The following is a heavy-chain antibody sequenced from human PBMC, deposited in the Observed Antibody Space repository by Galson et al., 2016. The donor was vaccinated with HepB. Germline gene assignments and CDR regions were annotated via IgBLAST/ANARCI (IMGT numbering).Heavy chain of an antibody. CDR1: GYTFGNYG. D-gene: IGHD2-15*01. Sequence: SVKVSCKASGYTFGNYGISWVRQAPGQGLEWMAWISAYNGNSNTDYAQKFQGRVSMTTDPSTSTAYMELTSLKSDDTAVYYCARDFCSGGSCSPPLGYRGQGTLVTVSS. CDR2: ISAYNGNSNT. V-gene: IGHV1-18*01. CDR3: ARDFCSGGSCSPPLGY. J-gene: IGHJ4*02.